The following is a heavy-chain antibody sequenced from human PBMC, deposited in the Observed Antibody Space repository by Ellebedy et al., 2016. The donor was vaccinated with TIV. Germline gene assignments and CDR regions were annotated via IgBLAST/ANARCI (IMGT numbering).Heavy chain of an antibody. CDR1: GGSFSGYY. J-gene: IGHJ4*02. D-gene: IGHD6-19*01. CDR3: ARGPPRGYSSGWYHY. Sequence: SQTLSLTCAVYGGSFSGYYWSWIRQPPRKGLEWIGQINHSGSTNYNPSLKSRVTISLYTSKNQFSLKLSSVTAADTAVYYCARGPPRGYSSGWYHYWGQGTLVTVSS. CDR2: INHSGST. V-gene: IGHV4-34*01.